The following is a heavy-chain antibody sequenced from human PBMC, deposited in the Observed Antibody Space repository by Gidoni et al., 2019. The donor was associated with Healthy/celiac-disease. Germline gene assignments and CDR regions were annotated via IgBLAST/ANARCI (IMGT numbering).Heavy chain of an antibody. CDR2: ISYYGSNK. CDR1: GFTFSSYG. J-gene: IGHJ4*02. Sequence: QVQLVESGGGVVQPGRSLRLSCAASGFTFSSYGMHWVRQAPGKGLEWVAVISYYGSNKYYADSVKGRFTISRDNSKNTLYLQMNSLRAEDTAVYYCAKSNYYDSSGHDYWGQGTLVTVSS. D-gene: IGHD3-22*01. V-gene: IGHV3-30*18. CDR3: AKSNYYDSSGHDY.